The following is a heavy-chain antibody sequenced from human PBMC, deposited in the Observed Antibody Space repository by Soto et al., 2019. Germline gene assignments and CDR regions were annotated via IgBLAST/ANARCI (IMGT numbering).Heavy chain of an antibody. CDR3: IQSRCGGDCLQSYASHYSYGMDV. D-gene: IGHD2-21*02. CDR1: GFSLSTSGVG. V-gene: IGHV2-5*02. CDR2: IYWDDDK. J-gene: IGHJ6*02. Sequence: QITLKESGPTLVKPTQTLTLTCTFSGFSLSTSGVGVGWIRQPPGKALEWLALIYWDDDKRYSPSLRSRLTIIKDTSKNQVLLTMTNMDPVDTATYHCIQSRCGGDCLQSYASHYSYGMDVWGQGTTVTVSS.